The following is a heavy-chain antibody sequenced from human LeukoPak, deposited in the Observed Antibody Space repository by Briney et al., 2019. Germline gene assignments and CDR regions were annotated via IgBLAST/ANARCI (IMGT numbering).Heavy chain of an antibody. V-gene: IGHV4-59*01. J-gene: IGHJ3*02. CDR3: ASGITMTGDAFDI. D-gene: IGHD3-22*01. CDR2: IYYSGST. CDR1: GGSISNYY. Sequence: PSETLSLTCTVSGGSISNYYWSWIRQPPGQGLEWIGYIYYSGSTNYNPSLKSRVTISVDTSKNQFSLKLSSVTAADTAVYYCASGITMTGDAFDIWGEGTKVTVSS.